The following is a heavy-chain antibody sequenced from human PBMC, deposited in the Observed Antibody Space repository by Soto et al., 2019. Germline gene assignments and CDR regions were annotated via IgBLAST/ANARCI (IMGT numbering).Heavy chain of an antibody. Sequence: PSETLSLTCTVSGGSISRYYWSWIRRPPGKGLEWIGYMYNTGRTVYNPSFKSRVTISVYTSKNQFSLQLDSVTAADTAVYYCARDLWGYCGTDCYPLDVWGQGTTVTVS. CDR1: GGSISRYY. D-gene: IGHD2-21*02. V-gene: IGHV4-59*01. CDR3: ARDLWGYCGTDCYPLDV. J-gene: IGHJ6*02. CDR2: MYNTGRT.